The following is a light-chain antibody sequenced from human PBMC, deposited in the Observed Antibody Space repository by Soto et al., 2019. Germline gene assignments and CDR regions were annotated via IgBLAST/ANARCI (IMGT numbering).Light chain of an antibody. Sequence: IVLTQSPVNLALSTGERAVLSCRASQSVSTSLAWYQHKPGQAPRLFIYDASKRAPGIPARFSGSGSGTDFTLTISSLEPEDFAVYYCQVRDVWPSFGQGTKVDIK. CDR1: QSVSTS. CDR3: QVRDVWPS. V-gene: IGKV3-11*01. CDR2: DAS. J-gene: IGKJ1*01.